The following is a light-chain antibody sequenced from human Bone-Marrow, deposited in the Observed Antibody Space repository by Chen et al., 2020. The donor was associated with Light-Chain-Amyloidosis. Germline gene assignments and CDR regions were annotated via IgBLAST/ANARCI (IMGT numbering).Light chain of an antibody. J-gene: IGKJ2*01. Sequence: EIALTPSPATLSLSPGARATLSRRASQSVSNYLAWYQQKPGQAPRLLIYDASKRATGIPARFSGSGSGTDFTLTISRLEPEDSAVYYCQEFGGSPMYTFGQGTKLEIK. CDR2: DAS. CDR1: QSVSNY. CDR3: QEFGGSPMYT. V-gene: IGKV3-20*01.